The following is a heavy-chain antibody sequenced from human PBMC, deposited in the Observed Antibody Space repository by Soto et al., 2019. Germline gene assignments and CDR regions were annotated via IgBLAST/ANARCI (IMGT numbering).Heavy chain of an antibody. J-gene: IGHJ4*02. CDR2: SRDKANSYTT. CDR1: GFTFSDHY. V-gene: IGHV3-72*01. D-gene: IGHD6-13*01. CDR3: AKVASSPQTRDFDY. Sequence: EVQLVESGGGLVQPGGSLRLSCAASGFTFSDHYIDWVRQAPGKGLEWVGRSRDKANSYTTEYAASVKGRFTISRDESKNSLYLQMNSLKTEDTAVYYCAKVASSPQTRDFDYWGQGTLVTVSS.